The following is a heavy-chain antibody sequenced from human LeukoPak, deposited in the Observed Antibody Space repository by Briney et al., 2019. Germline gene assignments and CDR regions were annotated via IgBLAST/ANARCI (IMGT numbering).Heavy chain of an antibody. D-gene: IGHD6-19*01. CDR2: INHYGNT. CDR1: GGSFRGYF. V-gene: IGHV4-34*01. CDR3: ARGQYKSGWYYEY. Sequence: SETLSLTCAVYGGSFRGYFWSWIRRPPGKGLEWIGEINHYGNTNYNPSLKSRVTISVDTSKNQFSLKLSSVTAADTAVYYCARGQYKSGWYYEYWGQGTLVTVS. J-gene: IGHJ4*02.